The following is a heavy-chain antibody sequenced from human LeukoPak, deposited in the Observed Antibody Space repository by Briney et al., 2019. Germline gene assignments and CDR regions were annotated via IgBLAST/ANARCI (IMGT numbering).Heavy chain of an antibody. J-gene: IGHJ4*02. D-gene: IGHD4-17*01. V-gene: IGHV3-7*01. CDR2: IKQDGSEK. Sequence: GGSLRLSCAASGFTFSSYWMSWVRQAPGKGLEWVANIKQDGSEKYYVDSVKGRFTISRDNAKNSLYLQMNSLRAEDTAVYYCAREVDYEGAFFDYWGQGTLVTVSS. CDR1: GFTFSSYW. CDR3: AREVDYEGAFFDY.